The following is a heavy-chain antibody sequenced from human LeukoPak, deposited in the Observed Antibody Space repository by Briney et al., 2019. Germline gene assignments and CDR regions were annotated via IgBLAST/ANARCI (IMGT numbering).Heavy chain of an antibody. CDR1: APSLRSIC. J-gene: IGHJ3*02. V-gene: IGHV4-59*01. Sequence: SETLSLTCSVSAPSLRSICWRWIRQPPGKGLEWIGYISYSGSTKYDPSLKSRATMSADTSKSQLSLRVDSVAAGDTAVHFCAQKVVWSSETFDIWGQGTMVTVSS. CDR2: ISYSGST. D-gene: IGHD3/OR15-3a*01. CDR3: AQKVVWSSETFDI.